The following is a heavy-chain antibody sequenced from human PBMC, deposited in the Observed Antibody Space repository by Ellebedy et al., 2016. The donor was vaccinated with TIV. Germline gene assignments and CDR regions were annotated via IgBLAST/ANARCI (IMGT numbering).Heavy chain of an antibody. V-gene: IGHV1-69*04. D-gene: IGHD3-3*01. CDR2: IIPILGIA. Sequence: AASVKVSCKASGGTFSSYAISRVRQAPGQGLEWMGRIIPILGIANYAQKLQGRVTMTTDTSTSTAYMELRSLRSDDTAVYYCARDRRRIVRFLEWFGDRYYGMDVWGQGTTVTVSS. J-gene: IGHJ6*02. CDR1: GGTFSSYA. CDR3: ARDRRRIVRFLEWFGDRYYGMDV.